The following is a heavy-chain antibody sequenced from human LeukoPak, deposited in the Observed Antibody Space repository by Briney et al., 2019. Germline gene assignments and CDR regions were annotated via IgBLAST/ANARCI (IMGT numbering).Heavy chain of an antibody. Sequence: GGSLRLSCAASGFTFNYFSVNWVRQAPGKGLEWVSYISSSKNTIYYADSVKGRFTISRDNARNSLYLQMNSLRDEDTAVYYCARDRDHSNNWYIFLDYWGQGTLVTVSS. CDR1: GFTFNYFS. J-gene: IGHJ4*02. V-gene: IGHV3-48*02. D-gene: IGHD6-13*01. CDR3: ARDRDHSNNWYIFLDY. CDR2: ISSSKNTI.